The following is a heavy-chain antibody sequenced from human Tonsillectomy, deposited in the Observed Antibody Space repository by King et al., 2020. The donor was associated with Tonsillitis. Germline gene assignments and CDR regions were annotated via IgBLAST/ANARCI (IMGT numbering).Heavy chain of an antibody. CDR3: ARGWSRTGYLDY. V-gene: IGHV4-59*01. CDR2: IHYSGST. J-gene: IGHJ4*02. CDR1: GGSISGYY. Sequence: QVQLQESGPGLVKPSETLSLTCTVSGGSISGYYWSWIRQPPGKGLEWIGYIHYSGSTNYNPSLKSRATLSLDTSKDQFSLKLSSVTAADTAVYYCARGWSRTGYLDYWGQGTLVTVSS. D-gene: IGHD7-27*01.